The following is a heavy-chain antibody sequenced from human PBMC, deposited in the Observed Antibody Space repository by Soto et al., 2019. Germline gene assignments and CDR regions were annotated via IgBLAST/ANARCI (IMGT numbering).Heavy chain of an antibody. D-gene: IGHD3-9*01. CDR1: GFTFSDYY. V-gene: IGHV3-11*01. CDR3: AREKERYFVWHSLDP. J-gene: IGHJ5*02. CDR2: ISSSGSTI. Sequence: QVQLVESGGGLVKPGGSLRLSCAAAGFTFSDYYMSWIRQAPGKGLEWVSDISSSGSTIYYADFVKGRFTISRDNGKNALYLQMNSLRAEDTAVYYCAREKERYFVWHSLDPWGQGNLVTVFS.